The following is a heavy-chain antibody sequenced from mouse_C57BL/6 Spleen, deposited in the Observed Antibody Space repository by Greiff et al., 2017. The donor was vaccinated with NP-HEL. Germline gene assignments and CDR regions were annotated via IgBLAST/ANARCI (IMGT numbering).Heavy chain of an antibody. D-gene: IGHD2-2*01. CDR1: GYAFSSSW. V-gene: IGHV1-82*01. CDR2: IYPGDGDT. Sequence: QVQLQQSGPELVKPGASVKISCKASGYAFSSSWMNWVKQRPGKGLEWIGRIYPGDGDTNYNGKFKGKATLTADKSSSTAYMQLSSLTSEDSAVYFCARGGEYGYPFAYWGQGTLVTVSA. J-gene: IGHJ3*01. CDR3: ARGGEYGYPFAY.